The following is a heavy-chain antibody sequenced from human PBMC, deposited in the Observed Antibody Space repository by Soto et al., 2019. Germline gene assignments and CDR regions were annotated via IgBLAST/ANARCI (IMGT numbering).Heavy chain of an antibody. CDR2: IWYDGSNK. D-gene: IGHD5-18*01. V-gene: IGHV3-33*01. Sequence: QVQLVESGGGVVQPGRSLRLSCAASGFTFSSYGMHWVRQAPGKGLEWVAVIWYDGSNKYYADSVKGRFTISRDNSKNTLYLQMNSLRAEDTAVYYCARVGGVDTAMVDYYYYGMDVWGQGTTVTVSS. J-gene: IGHJ6*02. CDR3: ARVGGVDTAMVDYYYYGMDV. CDR1: GFTFSSYG.